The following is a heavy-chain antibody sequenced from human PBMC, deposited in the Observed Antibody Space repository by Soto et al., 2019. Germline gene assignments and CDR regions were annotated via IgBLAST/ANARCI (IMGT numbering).Heavy chain of an antibody. CDR1: GFTFDDYA. CDR2: ISWDGGRT. J-gene: IGHJ4*02. D-gene: IGHD2-2*02. CDR3: AKDVCSGSTPSCYTRLGF. V-gene: IGHV3-43D*04. Sequence: GGSLRLSCAASGFTFDDYAMHWVRQAPGKGLEWVSLISWDGGRTYYADSVRGRFIVSRDSSKNSLYLQMSSLRVEDTALYYCAKDVCSGSTPSCYTRLGFWGQGALVTVSS.